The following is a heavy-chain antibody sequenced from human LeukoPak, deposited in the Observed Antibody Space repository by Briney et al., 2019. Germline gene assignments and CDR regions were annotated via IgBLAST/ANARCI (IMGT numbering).Heavy chain of an antibody. J-gene: IGHJ4*01. CDR2: INHSGST. V-gene: IGHV4-34*01. CDR1: GGSFIGYY. D-gene: IGHD1-26*01. CDR3: ARVIVGATSDFDY. Sequence: SETLSLTCAVYGGSFIGYYWSWIRQPPGKGLEWIGEINHSGSTNYNPSLKSRVTISVDTSKNQFSLKLSSVTAADTAVYYCARVIVGATSDFDYWGQGTLVTVSS.